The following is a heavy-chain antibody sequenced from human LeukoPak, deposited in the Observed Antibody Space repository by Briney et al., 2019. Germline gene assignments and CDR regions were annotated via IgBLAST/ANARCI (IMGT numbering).Heavy chain of an antibody. V-gene: IGHV3-23*01. CDR1: GFTFSSYA. CDR3: AKIPDVSDY. CDR2: IGASGDSI. Sequence: PGGSLRLSCAVSGFTFSSYAIICVRRAPGRGLVWVSSIGASGDSIYYTDSVKGRFTISRDNSKNTLYLQMSSLRVEDTAVYYCAKIPDVSDYWGQGTLVTVSS. J-gene: IGHJ4*02.